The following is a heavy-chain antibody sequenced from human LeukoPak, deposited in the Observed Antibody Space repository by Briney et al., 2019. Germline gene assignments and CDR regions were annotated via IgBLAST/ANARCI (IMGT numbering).Heavy chain of an antibody. CDR1: GGSISSTIYY. CDR3: ARTDCSITSCYNGWGYYGMDV. D-gene: IGHD2-2*01. Sequence: KPSETLSLTCTVSGGSISSTIYYWGWIRQSPGKRLVWIGNIYYSGGTYYNPSLKSRVTISVDTSKNQFSLKLSSVTAADTAVYYCARTDCSITSCYNGWGYYGMDVWGQGTTVTVSS. CDR2: IYYSGGT. V-gene: IGHV4-39*01. J-gene: IGHJ6*02.